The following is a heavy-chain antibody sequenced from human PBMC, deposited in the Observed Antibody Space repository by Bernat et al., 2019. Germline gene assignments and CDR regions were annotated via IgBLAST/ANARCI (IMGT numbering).Heavy chain of an antibody. CDR1: GFTFSSFS. D-gene: IGHD2-15*01. CDR2: ICGSGDRT. J-gene: IGHJ6*02. CDR3: AKGIYPKGYCSGGNCYYYFYGMDV. Sequence: EVQLLESGGGLVQPGGSLRLSCGASGFTFSSFSMSWVRQAAGRGLESVSGICGSGDRTYSADSVKGRCTISRDNSKNTLYLQMNSMRAEDTAVYYCAKGIYPKGYCSGGNCYYYFYGMDVWGQGTTVTVSS. V-gene: IGHV3-23*01.